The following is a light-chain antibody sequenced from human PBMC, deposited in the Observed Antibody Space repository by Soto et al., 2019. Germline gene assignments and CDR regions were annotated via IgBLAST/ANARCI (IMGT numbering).Light chain of an antibody. CDR2: DVS. Sequence: QSALTQPASVSGSPGQSVTISCTGTSSDVGAYDFVSWYQQHPGKAPKVMIYDVSKRPSGVPDRFSGSKSGNTASLTISGLQAEDEADYYCCSYAGSYTYVFGTGTKVTVL. CDR3: CSYAGSYTYV. J-gene: IGLJ1*01. CDR1: SSDVGAYDF. V-gene: IGLV2-11*01.